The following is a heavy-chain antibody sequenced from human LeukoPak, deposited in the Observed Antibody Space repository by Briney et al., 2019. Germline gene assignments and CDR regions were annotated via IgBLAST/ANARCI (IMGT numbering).Heavy chain of an antibody. V-gene: IGHV1-46*01. CDR1: GYTFTSYY. Sequence: ASVKVSCKASGYTFTSYYMHRVRQAPGQGLEWMGIINPSGGSTSYAQKFQGRVTMTRDTSTGTVYMELSSLRSEDTAMYYCARAMNQAAAGLYYYYGMDVWGQGTTVTVSS. J-gene: IGHJ6*02. CDR3: ARAMNQAAAGLYYYYGMDV. CDR2: INPSGGST. D-gene: IGHD6-13*01.